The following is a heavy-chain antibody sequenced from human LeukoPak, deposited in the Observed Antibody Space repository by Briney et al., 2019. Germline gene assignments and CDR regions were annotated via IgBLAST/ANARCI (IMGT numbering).Heavy chain of an antibody. V-gene: IGHV4-34*01. CDR2: INHSGST. Sequence: SETLSLTCAVYGGSFSGYYWSWIRQPPGKGLEWIGEINHSGSTNYNPSLKSRVTISVDTSKNQFSLKLSSVTAADTAVYYCARDSKWFGEPAGWFDPWGQGTLVTVSS. D-gene: IGHD3-10*01. CDR3: ARDSKWFGEPAGWFDP. CDR1: GGSFSGYY. J-gene: IGHJ5*02.